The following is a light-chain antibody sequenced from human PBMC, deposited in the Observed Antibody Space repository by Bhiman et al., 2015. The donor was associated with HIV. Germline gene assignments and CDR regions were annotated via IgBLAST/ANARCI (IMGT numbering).Light chain of an antibody. J-gene: IGLJ3*02. CDR3: QVWDSSSDWV. Sequence: SYELTQPPSVSVAPGKTARMTCGGNNIGSQSVHWYQQKPGQAPVLVIYYDSDRPSGIPERFSGSNSGNTATLTISRVEAGDEADYYCQVWDSSSDWVFGGGTKLTVL. CDR2: YDS. CDR1: NIGSQS. V-gene: IGLV3-21*04.